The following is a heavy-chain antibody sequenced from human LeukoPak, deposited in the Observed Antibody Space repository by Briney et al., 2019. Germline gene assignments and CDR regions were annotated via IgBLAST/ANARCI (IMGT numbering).Heavy chain of an antibody. CDR3: ARHDIVVVPAALEYFQH. Sequence: GESLKSSCKGSGYSFTSYWISWVRQMPGKGLEWMGRIDPSDSYTNYSPSFQGHVTISADKSISTAYLQWSSLKASDTAMYYCARHDIVVVPAALEYFQHWGQGTLVTVSS. CDR2: IDPSDSYT. D-gene: IGHD2-2*01. CDR1: GYSFTSYW. V-gene: IGHV5-10-1*01. J-gene: IGHJ1*01.